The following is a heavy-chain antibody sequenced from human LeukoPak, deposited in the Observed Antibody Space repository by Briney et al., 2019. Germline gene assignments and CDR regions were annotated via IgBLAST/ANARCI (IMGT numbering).Heavy chain of an antibody. CDR1: GGSFSGYY. V-gene: IGHV4-34*01. CDR3: GGAGTRPVDYYMDV. J-gene: IGHJ6*03. D-gene: IGHD1-14*01. Sequence: PSETLSLTCAVYGGSFSGYYWSWIRQPPGKGLEWIGEINHSGSTNYNPSLKSRVTISVDTSKNQFSLKLSSVTAADTAVYYCGGAGTRPVDYYMDVWGKGTTVTVSS. CDR2: INHSGST.